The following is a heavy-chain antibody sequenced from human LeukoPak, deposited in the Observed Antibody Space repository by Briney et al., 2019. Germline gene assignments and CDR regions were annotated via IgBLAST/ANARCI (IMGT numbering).Heavy chain of an antibody. CDR1: GYTFTGYY. D-gene: IGHD5-18*01. V-gene: IGHV1-2*02. CDR2: INPNSGGT. J-gene: IGHJ3*02. CDR3: ARVRIQLWFSSDEDAFDI. Sequence: ASVKVSCKASGYTFTGYYTHWVRQAPGQGLEWMGWINPNSGGTNYAQKFQGRVTMTRDTSISTAYMELSRLRSDDTAVYYCARVRIQLWFSSDEDAFDIWGQGTMVTVSS.